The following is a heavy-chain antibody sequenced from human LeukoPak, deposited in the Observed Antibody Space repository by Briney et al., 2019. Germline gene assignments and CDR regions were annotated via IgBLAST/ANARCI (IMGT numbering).Heavy chain of an antibody. CDR3: ARVFLERLTSGYFDN. Sequence: GGSLRLSCAASGFTFSEYAMHGVRQAPGKGLEWGAVISYDGRQKYYGDSVKGRFTISRDNPKNTLYLQMNSLRDDDTAVYYCARVFLERLTSGYFDNWGQGTLVTVSP. D-gene: IGHD3-3*01. CDR2: ISYDGRQK. J-gene: IGHJ4*02. V-gene: IGHV3-30-3*01. CDR1: GFTFSEYA.